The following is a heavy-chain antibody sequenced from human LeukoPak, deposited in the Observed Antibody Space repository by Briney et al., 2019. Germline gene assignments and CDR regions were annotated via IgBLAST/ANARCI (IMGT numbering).Heavy chain of an antibody. CDR3: ARSSLSDTGSYDC. V-gene: IGHV3-23*01. CDR2: IIGSGSGT. CDR1: GFTFSSHG. D-gene: IGHD3-10*01. Sequence: GGSLRLSCAASGFTFSSHGMNWVRQAPGKGLEWVSGIIGSGSGTYYADSVRGRFTTSRDNSKNTLFLQMESLRAEDTAIYFCARSSLSDTGSYDCWGQGTLVTVSS. J-gene: IGHJ4*02.